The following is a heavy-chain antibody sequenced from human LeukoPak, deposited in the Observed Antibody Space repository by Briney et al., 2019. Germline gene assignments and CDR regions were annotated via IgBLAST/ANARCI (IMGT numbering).Heavy chain of an antibody. CDR3: ARESIAAAAVDY. V-gene: IGHV4-34*01. D-gene: IGHD6-13*01. CDR2: INHSGST. J-gene: IGHJ4*02. Sequence: PSETLSLTCAVYGGSFSGYYWSWIRQPPGKGLEWIGEINHSGSTNYNPSLKGRVTISVDTSKNQFSLKLSSVTAADTAVYYCARESIAAAAVDYWGQGTLVTVSS. CDR1: GGSFSGYY.